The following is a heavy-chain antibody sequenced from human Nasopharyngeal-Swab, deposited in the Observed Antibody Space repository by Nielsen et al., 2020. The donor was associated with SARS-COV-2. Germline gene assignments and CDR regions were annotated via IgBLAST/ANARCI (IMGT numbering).Heavy chain of an antibody. D-gene: IGHD6-13*01. Sequence: EGSLRLSCAASGFTFSSYAMHWVRQAPGKGLEWVAVISYDGSNKYYADSVKGRFTISRDNSKNTLYLQMNSLRAEDTAVYYCARDLFHSSSWYEDYWGQGTLVTVSS. J-gene: IGHJ4*02. CDR2: ISYDGSNK. CDR1: GFTFSSYA. CDR3: ARDLFHSSSWYEDY. V-gene: IGHV3-30*04.